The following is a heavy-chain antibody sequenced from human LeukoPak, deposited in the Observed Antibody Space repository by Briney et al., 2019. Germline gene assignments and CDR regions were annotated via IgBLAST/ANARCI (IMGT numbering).Heavy chain of an antibody. D-gene: IGHD3-10*01. J-gene: IGHJ5*02. Sequence: GGSLRLSCAASGFTFSSYEMNWVRQAPGKGPEWVSYISSSGSTIYYADSVKGRFTISRDNAKNSLYLQMNSLRAEDTAVYYCARAYYGSGSYYNWWFDPWGQGTLVTVSS. CDR3: ARAYYGSGSYYNWWFDP. CDR1: GFTFSSYE. CDR2: ISSSGSTI. V-gene: IGHV3-48*03.